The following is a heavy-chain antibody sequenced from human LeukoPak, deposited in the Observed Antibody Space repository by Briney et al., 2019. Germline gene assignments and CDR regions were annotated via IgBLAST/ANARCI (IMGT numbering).Heavy chain of an antibody. CDR3: VRLTVGAGS. CDR1: GFTFSSYN. CDR2: ISSSSSTI. D-gene: IGHD1-26*01. J-gene: IGHJ5*02. Sequence: GGSLRLPCAASGFTFSSYNMNWVRQAPGKGLEWVSYISSSSSTIYYADSVKGRFTISRDNAKKSLYLQMNSLRAEDTAVYYCVRLTVGAGSWGQGTLVTVSS. V-gene: IGHV3-48*01.